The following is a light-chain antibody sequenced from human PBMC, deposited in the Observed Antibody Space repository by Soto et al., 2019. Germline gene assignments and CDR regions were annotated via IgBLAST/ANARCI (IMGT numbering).Light chain of an antibody. CDR3: QSYDSSLSGYV. CDR1: SSNIGARYD. J-gene: IGLJ1*01. CDR2: GNS. V-gene: IGLV1-40*01. Sequence: QAVVTQPPSVSGAPGQRVTISCTGSSSNIGARYDVHWYQQLPGTAPKLLIYGNSNRPSGVPDRFSGSKSGTSASLAITGLQAEDEAEYYCQSYDSSLSGYVFGTGTKLTVL.